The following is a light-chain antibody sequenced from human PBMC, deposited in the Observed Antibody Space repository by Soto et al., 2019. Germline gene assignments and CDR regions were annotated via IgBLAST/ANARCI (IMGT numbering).Light chain of an antibody. J-gene: IGLJ1*01. V-gene: IGLV1-44*01. CDR1: SSNIGINT. Sequence: QSVLTQPPSASGTPGQRISILCSGSSSNIGINTVSWYQQLPGTAPRLLIYTNKFRPSGVSDRFSGSRSGTSASLAISGLQSEDEADYYCAAWDDSLKGCVFGSGTKVP. CDR2: TNK. CDR3: AAWDDSLKGCV.